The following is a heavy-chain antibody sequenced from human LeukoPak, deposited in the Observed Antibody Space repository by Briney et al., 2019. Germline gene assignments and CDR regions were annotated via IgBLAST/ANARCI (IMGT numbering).Heavy chain of an antibody. CDR3: AKGGYYGSGELDY. D-gene: IGHD3-10*01. Sequence: GGSLRLSCAASGFTFSSYDMHWVRQAPGKGLEWVAFIRYDASNKYYADSVKGRFTISRDNSKNTLYLQMNSLRPEDTSVYYCAKGGYYGSGELDYWGQGILVTVSS. CDR2: IRYDASNK. CDR1: GFTFSSYD. J-gene: IGHJ4*02. V-gene: IGHV3-30*02.